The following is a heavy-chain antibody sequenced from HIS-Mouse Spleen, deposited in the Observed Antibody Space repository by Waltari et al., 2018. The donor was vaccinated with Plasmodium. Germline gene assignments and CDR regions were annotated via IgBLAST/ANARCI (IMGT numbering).Heavy chain of an antibody. D-gene: IGHD1-20*01. CDR2: IYHSGST. J-gene: IGHJ4*02. CDR1: GYSFSSGYY. V-gene: IGHV4-38-2*02. Sequence: QVQLQASGPGLVKPSETLSLTCTVSGYSFSSGYYRGWIRQPPGKGLEWIGSIYHSGSTYYNPSLKSRVTISVDTSKNQFSLKLSSVTAADTAVYYCASYNWNYFDYWGQGTLVTVSS. CDR3: ASYNWNYFDY.